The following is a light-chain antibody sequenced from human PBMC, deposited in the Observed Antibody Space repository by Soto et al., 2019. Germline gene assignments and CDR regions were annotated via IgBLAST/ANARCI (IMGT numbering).Light chain of an antibody. CDR3: SSYADSDTLYV. Sequence: QSALTQPASVSGSPGQSITISCTGTSSDVSAYNYVSWHQQHPGKAPKLLIFEVSSRPSGVSNRFSGSKSGSTASLTISGLQAEDEADYYCSSYADSDTLYVFGTGTKVTVL. CDR1: SSDVSAYNY. J-gene: IGLJ1*01. V-gene: IGLV2-14*01. CDR2: EVS.